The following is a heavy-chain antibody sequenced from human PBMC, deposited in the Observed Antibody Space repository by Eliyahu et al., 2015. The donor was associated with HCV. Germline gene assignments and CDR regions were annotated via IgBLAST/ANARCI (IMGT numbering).Heavy chain of an antibody. D-gene: IGHD6-13*01. CDR3: ARGSRGIAAAGRRYFQH. CDR2: INHSGST. V-gene: IGHV4-34*01. CDR1: GGSFSGYY. Sequence: QVQLQQWGAGLLKPSETLSLTCAVYGGSFSGYYWSWIRQPPGKGLEWIGEINHSGSTNYNPSLKSRVTISVDTSKNQFSLKLSSVTAADTAVYYCARGSRGIAAAGRRYFQHWGQGTLVTVSS. J-gene: IGHJ1*01.